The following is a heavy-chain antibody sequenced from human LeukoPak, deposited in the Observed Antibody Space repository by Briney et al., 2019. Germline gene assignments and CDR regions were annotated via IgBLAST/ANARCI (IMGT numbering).Heavy chain of an antibody. D-gene: IGHD3-10*01. CDR2: IYYSGST. J-gene: IGHJ4*02. Sequence: SETLSLTCTVSGGSISSGDYYWSWIRQPPGKGLEWIGYIYYSGSTNYNPSLKSRVTISVDTSKNQFSLKLSSVTAADTAVYYCARGPRGYYGSGSFYFDYWGQGTLVTVSS. V-gene: IGHV4-30-4*01. CDR1: GGSISSGDYY. CDR3: ARGPRGYYGSGSFYFDY.